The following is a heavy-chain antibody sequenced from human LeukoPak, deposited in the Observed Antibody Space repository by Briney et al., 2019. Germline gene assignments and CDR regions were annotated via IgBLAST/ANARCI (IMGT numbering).Heavy chain of an antibody. Sequence: GASVKVSCKASGSTFSRNAINWVRQAPGQGLEWMGWPNTKSETPTYAQGFTGRFVFSLDISVSTAYLQISNLTPEDTAVYYCARRSPSADAFDIWGQGTMVTVSS. J-gene: IGHJ3*02. CDR1: GSTFSRNA. CDR3: ARRSPSADAFDI. CDR2: PNTKSETP. V-gene: IGHV7-4-1*02.